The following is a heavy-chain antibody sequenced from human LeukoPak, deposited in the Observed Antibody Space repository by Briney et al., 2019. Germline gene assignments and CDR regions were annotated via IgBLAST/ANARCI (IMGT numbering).Heavy chain of an antibody. D-gene: IGHD3-16*01. J-gene: IGHJ6*02. CDR1: GGSISSGDYY. V-gene: IGHV4-30-4*08. CDR3: ARGHGAWYYYYGMDV. CDR2: IYYSGST. Sequence: SETLSLTCTVSGGSISSGDYYWSWIRHPPGKGLEWIGYIYYSGSTYYNPSLKSRVTMSVDTSKNQFSLKLSSVTAADTAVYYCARGHGAWYYYYGMDVWGQGTTVTVSS.